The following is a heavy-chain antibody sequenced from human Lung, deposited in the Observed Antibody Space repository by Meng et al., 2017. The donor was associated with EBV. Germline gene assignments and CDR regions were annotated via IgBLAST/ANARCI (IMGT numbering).Heavy chain of an antibody. D-gene: IGHD3-22*01. CDR3: ARGWDTYYYDSSGYFDY. Sequence: QGRLWEFGFGLKKAGASGKVSCKVSGYTFTSYAMNWVRQAPGQGLEWMGWINTNTGNPTYAQGFTGRFVFSLDTSVSTAYLQISSLKAEDTAVYYCARGWDTYYYDSSGYFDYWGQGTLVPVSS. V-gene: IGHV7-4-1*02. CDR2: INTNTGNP. CDR1: GYTFTSYA. J-gene: IGHJ4*02.